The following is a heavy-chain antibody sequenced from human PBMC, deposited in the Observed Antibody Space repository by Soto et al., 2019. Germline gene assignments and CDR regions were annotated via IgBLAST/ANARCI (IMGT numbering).Heavy chain of an antibody. Sequence: ASVKVSCKASGYTFTSYGISWVRQAPGQGLEWMGWISAYNGNTNYAQKLQGRVTMTTDTSTSTAYMELRSLRSDDTAVYYCARDITGMMRGNWFDPWGQGTLVTVS. V-gene: IGHV1-18*01. J-gene: IGHJ5*02. CDR1: GYTFTSYG. CDR2: ISAYNGNT. D-gene: IGHD3-10*01. CDR3: ARDITGMMRGNWFDP.